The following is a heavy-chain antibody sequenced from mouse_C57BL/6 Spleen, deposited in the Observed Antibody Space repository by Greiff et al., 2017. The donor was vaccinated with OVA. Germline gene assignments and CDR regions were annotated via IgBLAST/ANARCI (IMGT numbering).Heavy chain of an antibody. CDR1: GYTFTSYW. CDR2: IYPGSGST. D-gene: IGHD1-1*01. V-gene: IGHV1-55*01. J-gene: IGHJ4*01. CDR3: ARRGGSSYDYAMDY. Sequence: QVHVKQPGAELVKPGASVKMSCKASGYTFTSYWITWVKQRPGQGLEWIGDIYPGSGSTNYNEKFKSKATLTVDTSSSTAYMQLSSLTSEDSAVYYCARRGGSSYDYAMDYWGQGTSVTVSS.